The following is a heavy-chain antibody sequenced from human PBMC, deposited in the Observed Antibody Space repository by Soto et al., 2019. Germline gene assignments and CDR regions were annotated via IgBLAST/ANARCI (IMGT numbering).Heavy chain of an antibody. CDR1: GFTFSSYA. Sequence: GGSLRLSCAASGFTFSSYAMHWVRQAPGKGLEYVSAISSNGGSTYYANSVKGRFTISRDNSKNTLYLQMGSLRAEDMAVYYCARVANLGYCSGGSCYSKGYYYMDVWGKGTTVTVSS. CDR2: ISSNGGST. D-gene: IGHD2-15*01. V-gene: IGHV3-64*01. J-gene: IGHJ6*03. CDR3: ARVANLGYCSGGSCYSKGYYYMDV.